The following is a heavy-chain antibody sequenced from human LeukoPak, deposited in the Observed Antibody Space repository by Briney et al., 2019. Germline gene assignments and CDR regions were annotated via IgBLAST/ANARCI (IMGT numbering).Heavy chain of an antibody. V-gene: IGHV1-18*01. D-gene: IGHD1-7*01. Sequence: ASVKVSCKASGYTFATYGISWVRQAPGRGLEWMGWISAYNGNTDYAQKLQGRVTMTTDTSTNTAYMELRSLRSDDTAVYYCARGVGRQLRPFDYWGQGTLVTVSS. CDR1: GYTFATYG. CDR3: ARGVGRQLRPFDY. J-gene: IGHJ4*02. CDR2: ISAYNGNT.